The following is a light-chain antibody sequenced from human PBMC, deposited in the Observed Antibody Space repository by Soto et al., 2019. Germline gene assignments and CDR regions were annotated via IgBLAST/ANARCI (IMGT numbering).Light chain of an antibody. CDR1: QGINTW. CDR3: QQAQSFPIP. CDR2: AAS. Sequence: DIQMTQSPSSVSASVGDRVTITCRASQGINTWLAWYQQKPGKVPKLLIYAASSLQSGVPSRFSGTGSGTDFTLTISSLQPEDSATYYCQQAQSFPIPFGQGTRLEV. V-gene: IGKV1-12*01. J-gene: IGKJ5*01.